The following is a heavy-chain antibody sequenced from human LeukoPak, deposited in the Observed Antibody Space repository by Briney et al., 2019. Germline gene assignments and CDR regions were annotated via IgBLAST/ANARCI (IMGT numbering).Heavy chain of an antibody. CDR2: IRQDGSEQ. J-gene: IGHJ4*01. V-gene: IGHV3-7*01. CDR1: GFTFSNYW. D-gene: IGHD6-19*01. Sequence: GGSLRLSCAASGFTFSNYWMSWARQVPGKGLEWMANIRQDGSEQQYVDSVKGRFTISRDNAKNSVYLQMNSLRAEDTAVYYCAKGIYSSGWSYFDYWGHGTLVTVSS. CDR3: AKGIYSSGWSYFDY.